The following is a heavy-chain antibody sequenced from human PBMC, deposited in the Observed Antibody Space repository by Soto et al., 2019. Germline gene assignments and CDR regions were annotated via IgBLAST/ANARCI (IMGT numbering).Heavy chain of an antibody. CDR1: GFTFSNAW. Sequence: PGGSLRLSCAASGFTFSNAWMSWVRQAPGKGLEWVGRIKSKTDGGTTDYAAPVKGRFTISRDDSKNTLYLQMNSLKTEDTAVYYCTTKIVVVVAPLDYWGQGTLVTVS. CDR3: TTKIVVVVAPLDY. CDR2: IKSKTDGGTT. D-gene: IGHD2-15*01. J-gene: IGHJ4*02. V-gene: IGHV3-15*01.